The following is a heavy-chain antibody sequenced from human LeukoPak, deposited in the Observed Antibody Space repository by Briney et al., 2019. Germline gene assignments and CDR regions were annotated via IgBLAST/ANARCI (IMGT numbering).Heavy chain of an antibody. V-gene: IGHV3-73*01. CDR3: TRLGAYSSGWYGTQVDY. Sequence: GGSLRLSCAASGFTFSGSAMHWVRQASGKGLEWVGRIRSKANSYATAYAASVKGRFTISRDDSMNTAYLQMNSLKTEDTAVYYCTRLGAYSSGWYGTQVDYWGQGTLVTVSS. J-gene: IGHJ4*02. CDR2: IRSKANSYAT. CDR1: GFTFSGSA. D-gene: IGHD6-19*01.